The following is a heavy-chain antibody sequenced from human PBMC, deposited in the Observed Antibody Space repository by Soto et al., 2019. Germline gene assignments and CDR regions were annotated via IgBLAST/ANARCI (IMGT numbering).Heavy chain of an antibody. CDR3: ARDHSSSWYYFDY. V-gene: IGHV3-30*03. CDR1: GFTFSSYG. CDR2: ISYDGSNK. D-gene: IGHD6-13*01. J-gene: IGHJ4*02. Sequence: GGSLRLSCAASGFTFSSYGMHWVRQAPGKGLEWVAIISYDGSNKYYADSVKGRFTVSRDNSKNTLYLQMNSLRAEDTAVYYCARDHSSSWYYFDYWGQGTLVTVSS.